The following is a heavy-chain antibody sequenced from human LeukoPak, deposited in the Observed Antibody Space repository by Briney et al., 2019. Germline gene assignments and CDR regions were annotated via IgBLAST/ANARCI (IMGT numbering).Heavy chain of an antibody. J-gene: IGHJ4*02. Sequence: PGRSLRLSCAASGFTFSSYGMHWVRQAPGKGLEWVAVISYDGSNKYYADSVKGRFTISRDNSKNTLYLQMNSLRAEDTAVYYCAKEGAYYDSSGFPFYDYWGQGTLVTVSS. D-gene: IGHD3-22*01. CDR2: ISYDGSNK. CDR3: AKEGAYYDSSGFPFYDY. V-gene: IGHV3-30*18. CDR1: GFTFSSYG.